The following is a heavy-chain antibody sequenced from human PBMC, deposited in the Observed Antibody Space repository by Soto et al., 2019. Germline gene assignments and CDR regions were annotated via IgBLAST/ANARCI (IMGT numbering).Heavy chain of an antibody. CDR2: VSGRGGSA. CDR3: VRRAGGAVVWYYDL. CDR1: GFIFNNYA. Sequence: EVQLLESGGGLVQRGGSLRLSCAASGFIFNNYAMTWVRQAPGKGLEWVARVSGRGGSAYYPDSVKGRLTMSRDNSNKTLYLELTYVTGEDTSGYYCVRRAGGAVVWYYDLWGRGTLVSV. D-gene: IGHD2-21*01. V-gene: IGHV3-23*01. J-gene: IGHJ2*01.